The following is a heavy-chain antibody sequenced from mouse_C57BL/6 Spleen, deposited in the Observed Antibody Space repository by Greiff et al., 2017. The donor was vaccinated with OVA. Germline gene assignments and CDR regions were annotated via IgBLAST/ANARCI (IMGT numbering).Heavy chain of an antibody. V-gene: IGHV1-47*01. Sequence: VQLQQSGAELVKPGASVKMSCKASGYTFTTYPIEWMKQNPGKSLEWIGNFHPYNDDTKYNEKFKGKATLTVEKSSSTVYLELSRLTSDDSAVDYGARGNSYGEWYYDVWGTGTTVTVSS. CDR1: GYTFTTYP. CDR3: ARGNSYGEWYYDV. D-gene: IGHD2-13*01. CDR2: FHPYNDDT. J-gene: IGHJ1*03.